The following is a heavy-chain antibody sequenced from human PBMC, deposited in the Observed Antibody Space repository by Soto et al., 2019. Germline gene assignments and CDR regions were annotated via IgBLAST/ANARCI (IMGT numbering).Heavy chain of an antibody. Sequence: XESLNIAWKCSGYTFASYLIGLVLQMPGKGLEWMGIIYPGDSDTRYSPSFQGQVTISADKSISTAYLQWSSLKASDTAMYYCARRLNGSGAAGTPWFDPWGQGTLVTVSS. CDR2: IYPGDSDT. D-gene: IGHD6-13*01. V-gene: IGHV5-51*01. CDR3: ARRLNGSGAAGTPWFDP. J-gene: IGHJ5*02. CDR1: GYTFASYL.